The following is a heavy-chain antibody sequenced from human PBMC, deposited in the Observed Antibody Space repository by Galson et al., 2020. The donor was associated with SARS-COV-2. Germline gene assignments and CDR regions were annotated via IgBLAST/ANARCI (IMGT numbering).Heavy chain of an antibody. CDR3: ARGGIQGIAPGFDY. Sequence: ETSETLSLTCAVYGGSFSPYYWSWVRQPPGKGLEWLGEINHSGNTNYNPSLKSRVTMSVDTSKHQLSLKVTSVTAADTAVYYCARGGIQGIAPGFDYWGQGTLVTVSS. V-gene: IGHV4-34*01. CDR1: GGSFSPYY. CDR2: INHSGNT. J-gene: IGHJ4*02. D-gene: IGHD2-21*01.